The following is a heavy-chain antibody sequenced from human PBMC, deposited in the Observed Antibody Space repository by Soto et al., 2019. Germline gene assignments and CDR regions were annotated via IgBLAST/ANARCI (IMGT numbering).Heavy chain of an antibody. CDR1: GFTFSSYG. CDR2: IWYDGSNK. V-gene: IGHV3-33*01. J-gene: IGHJ4*02. D-gene: IGHD6-13*01. CDR3: ALAAAGPIDY. Sequence: GGSLRLSCAASGFTFSSYGMHWVRQAPGKGLEWVAVIWYDGSNKYYADSVKGRFTISRDHSKNTLYLQMNSLRAEDTAVYYCALAAAGPIDYWGQGTLVTVSS.